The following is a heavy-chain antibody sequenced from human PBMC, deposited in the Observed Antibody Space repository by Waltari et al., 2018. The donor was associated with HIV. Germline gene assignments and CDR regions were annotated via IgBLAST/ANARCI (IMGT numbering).Heavy chain of an antibody. Sequence: QVQLVQSGAEVKKPGASVKVSCKASGYTFTSYAMHWVRQAPGQRLEWMGWINAGNGNTKYSQKFQGRVTITRDTSASTAYMELSSLRSEDTAVYYCARAGRITIFGVVLGAFDIWGQGTMVTVSS. V-gene: IGHV1-3*01. CDR1: GYTFTSYA. CDR3: ARAGRITIFGVVLGAFDI. D-gene: IGHD3-3*01. J-gene: IGHJ3*02. CDR2: INAGNGNT.